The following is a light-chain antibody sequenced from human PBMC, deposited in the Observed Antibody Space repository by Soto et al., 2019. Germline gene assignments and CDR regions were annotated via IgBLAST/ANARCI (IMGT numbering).Light chain of an antibody. Sequence: QSALTQPASVSGSPGQSITISCTGTSSDVGAYNYVSWYQQHLGNAPKLLIYDVSDRPSGVSYRFSGSKSGNTASLTISGLQAEDEAVYYCSSFASSGTLFGGGTKLTVL. CDR3: SSFASSGTL. CDR2: DVS. V-gene: IGLV2-14*03. CDR1: SSDVGAYNY. J-gene: IGLJ3*02.